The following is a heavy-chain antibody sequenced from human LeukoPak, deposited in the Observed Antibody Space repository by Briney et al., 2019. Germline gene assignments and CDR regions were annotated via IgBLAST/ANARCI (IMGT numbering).Heavy chain of an antibody. CDR2: ISLSGSTI. J-gene: IGHJ4*02. D-gene: IGHD4/OR15-4a*01. V-gene: IGHV3-11*01. CDR1: GFTFSDYY. CDR3: ARERSFYGANLAVDY. Sequence: GGSLRLSCAASGFTFSDYYMSWIRQAPGKGLEWVSYISLSGSTIHYADSVKGRFTISRDNARDSLFLQMNSLRAEDTAVYYCARERSFYGANLAVDYWGQGTLVTVSS.